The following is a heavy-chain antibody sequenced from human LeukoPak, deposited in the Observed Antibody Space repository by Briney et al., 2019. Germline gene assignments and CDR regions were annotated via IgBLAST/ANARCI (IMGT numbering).Heavy chain of an antibody. J-gene: IGHJ3*02. CDR2: IYYSGST. CDR3: AGFRSDAFDI. CDR1: GGSISSGGYY. V-gene: IGHV4-61*08. Sequence: SETLSLTCTVSGGSISSGGYYWSWIRQHPGKGLEWIGYIYYSGSTNYNPSLKSRVTLSVDTSKNQFSLKLSSVTAADTAVYYCAGFRSDAFDIWGQGTMVTVSS. D-gene: IGHD2/OR15-2a*01.